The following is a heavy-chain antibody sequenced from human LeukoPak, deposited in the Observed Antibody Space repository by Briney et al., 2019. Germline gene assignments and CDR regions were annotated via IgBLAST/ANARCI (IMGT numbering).Heavy chain of an antibody. CDR3: ARGGEVSTGDAFDI. D-gene: IGHD3-16*02. CDR1: GFTFSSYA. J-gene: IGHJ3*02. CDR2: ISYDGSNK. V-gene: IGHV3-30-3*01. Sequence: PGGSLRLSCAASGFTFSSYAMHWVRQAPGKGLEWVAVISYDGSNKYYADSVKGRFTISRDNSKNTLYLQMNSLRAEDTAVYYCARGGEVSTGDAFDIWGQGTMVTVSS.